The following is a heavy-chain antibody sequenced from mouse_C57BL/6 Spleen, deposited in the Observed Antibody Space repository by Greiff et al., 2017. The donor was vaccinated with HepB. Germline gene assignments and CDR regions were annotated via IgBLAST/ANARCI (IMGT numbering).Heavy chain of an antibody. CDR1: GYTFTDYN. CDR3: ARHGSSYVFSYWYFDV. V-gene: IGHV1-18*01. D-gene: IGHD1-1*01. CDR2: INPNNGGT. J-gene: IGHJ1*03. Sequence: EVQLQQSGPELVKPGASVKIPCKASGYTFTDYNMDWVKQSHGKSLEWIGDINPNNGGTIYNQKFKGKATLTVDKSSSTAYMELRSLTSEDTAVYYCARHGSSYVFSYWYFDVWGTGTTVTVSS.